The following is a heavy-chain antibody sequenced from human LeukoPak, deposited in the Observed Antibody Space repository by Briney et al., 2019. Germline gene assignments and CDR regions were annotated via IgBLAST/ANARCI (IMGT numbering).Heavy chain of an antibody. J-gene: IGHJ4*02. CDR2: ISYDGSNK. D-gene: IGHD6-13*01. CDR3: AKSGALAGQQLGSALGY. CDR1: GFTFSSYA. Sequence: GGSLRLSCAASGFTFSSYAMHWVRQAPGKGLEWVAAISYDGSNKYSADSVKGRFTISRDNSKNTLYLQMNTLRAEDTAVDYCAKSGALAGQQLGSALGYWGQGTLVTVSS. V-gene: IGHV3-30*04.